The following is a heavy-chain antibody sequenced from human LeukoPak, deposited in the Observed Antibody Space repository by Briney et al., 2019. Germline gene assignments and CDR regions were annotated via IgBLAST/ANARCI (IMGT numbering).Heavy chain of an antibody. Sequence: SQTLSLTCAISGDSVSGKNGAWNWIRQSPSRGLEWLGRTYYRSKWYYDYAVSVQGRITIDPDTSRNEFSLQLSSVTPEDTAVYYCARDLGNTGWYTFDFWGQGILVTVSS. CDR3: ARDLGNTGWYTFDF. CDR2: TYYRSKWYY. D-gene: IGHD2-8*01. V-gene: IGHV6-1*01. CDR1: GDSVSGKNGA. J-gene: IGHJ4*02.